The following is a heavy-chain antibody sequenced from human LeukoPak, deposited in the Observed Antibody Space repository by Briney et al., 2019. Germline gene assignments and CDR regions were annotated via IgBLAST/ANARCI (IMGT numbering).Heavy chain of an antibody. V-gene: IGHV3-15*01. J-gene: IGHJ4*02. Sequence: GRSLRLSCAASGFNFTNAWMTWVRQAPGKGLEWVGRIKGETDGGTIHYGAPVKGRFIISRDDSKNTVGLQMNSLKTEDTGVYYCTTSIVGTTAYWGQGTLVIVSS. CDR3: TTSIVGTTAY. CDR2: IKGETDGGTI. CDR1: GFNFTNAW. D-gene: IGHD1-26*01.